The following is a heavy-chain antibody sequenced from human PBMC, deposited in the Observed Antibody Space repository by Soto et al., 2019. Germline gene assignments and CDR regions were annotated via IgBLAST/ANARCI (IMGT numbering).Heavy chain of an antibody. J-gene: IGHJ5*02. CDR2: IYYSGST. CDR1: GGSISSSSYY. D-gene: IGHD5-12*01. CDR3: ARARRYSGYDWSNWLDP. Sequence: PSETLSLTCTVSGGSISSSSYYWGWIRQPPGKGLEWIGSIYYSGSTYYNPSLKSRVTISVDTSKNQFSLKLSSVTAADTAVYYCARARRYSGYDWSNWLDPWGQGTLVTVSS. V-gene: IGHV4-39*01.